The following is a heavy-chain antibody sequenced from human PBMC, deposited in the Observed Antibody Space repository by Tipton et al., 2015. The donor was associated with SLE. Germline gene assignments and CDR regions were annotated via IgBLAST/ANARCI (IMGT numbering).Heavy chain of an antibody. Sequence: TLSLTCTVSGGSLVSSSYYWGWFRQPPGKGLEWIGSIYYSGSTYYNPSLTSRVTISVDTSKNQFSLKLSSVTAADTAVYYWASPDPYWGQGTMVTVSS. CDR3: ASPDPY. V-gene: IGHV4-39*07. J-gene: IGHJ3*01. CDR1: GGSLVSSSYY. CDR2: IYYSGST.